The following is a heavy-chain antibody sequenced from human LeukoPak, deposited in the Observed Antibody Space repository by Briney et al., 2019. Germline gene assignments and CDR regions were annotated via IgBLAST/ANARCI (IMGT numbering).Heavy chain of an antibody. Sequence: ASVKVSCKVSGYTLTELSMHWVRQAPGKGLEWMGGFDPEDGETIYAQKFQGRVTMTEDTSTDTAYMELSSLRSEDTAVYYCATAIGSNWGSLEYYFDYWGQGTLVTVSS. CDR2: FDPEDGET. CDR1: GYTLTELS. V-gene: IGHV1-24*01. D-gene: IGHD7-27*01. CDR3: ATAIGSNWGSLEYYFDY. J-gene: IGHJ4*02.